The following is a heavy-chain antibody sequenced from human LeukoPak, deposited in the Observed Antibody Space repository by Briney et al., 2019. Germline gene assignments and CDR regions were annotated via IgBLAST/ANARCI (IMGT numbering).Heavy chain of an antibody. J-gene: IGHJ4*02. D-gene: IGHD2-2*01. Sequence: SGPALAKPPHTLTLTCTFPGFSLDTVRMYVTWIRQLPGKALEWLPRLDWDDDKHYSLSLKTRLTISKDPHKSQLVLRMTNMDPVHTATYYCARTHVHCSETSCYHLDCWGEGTLVTVSS. CDR1: GFSLDTVRMY. CDR2: LDWDDDK. V-gene: IGHV2-70*11. CDR3: ARTHVHCSETSCYHLDC.